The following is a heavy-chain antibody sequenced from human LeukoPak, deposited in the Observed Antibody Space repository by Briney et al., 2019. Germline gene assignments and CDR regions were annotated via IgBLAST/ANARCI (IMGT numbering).Heavy chain of an antibody. CDR3: AKQGSLSVTGADY. J-gene: IGHJ4*02. Sequence: PGGSLRLSCAASGFTFSSYGMHWVRQAPGRGLEWLTLLSNDGRSAYYADSVRGRFTISRDNSKNTVYLQIYSLRVEDTGVYYCAKQGSLSVTGADYWGQGTLVTVSS. D-gene: IGHD2-8*02. CDR1: GFTFSSYG. CDR2: LSNDGRSA. V-gene: IGHV3-30*18.